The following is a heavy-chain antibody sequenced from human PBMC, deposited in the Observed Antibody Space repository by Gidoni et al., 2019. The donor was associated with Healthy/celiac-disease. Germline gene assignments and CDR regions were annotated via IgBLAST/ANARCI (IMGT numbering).Heavy chain of an antibody. V-gene: IGHV3-21*01. Sequence: EVQLVESGGGLVKPGGSLRLSCAASGFTFRSYSMNWVRQAPGKGLEWVSSISSSSSYIYYADSVKGRFTISRDNAKNSLYLQMNSLRAEDTAVYYCARDPRIAVAGDFDYWGQGTLVTVSS. CDR2: ISSSSSYI. J-gene: IGHJ4*02. CDR3: ARDPRIAVAGDFDY. D-gene: IGHD6-19*01. CDR1: GFTFRSYS.